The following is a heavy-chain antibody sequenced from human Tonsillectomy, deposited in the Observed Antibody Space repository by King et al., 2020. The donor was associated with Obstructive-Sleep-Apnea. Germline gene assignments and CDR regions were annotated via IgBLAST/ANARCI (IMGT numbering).Heavy chain of an antibody. CDR3: ARRIAVAGTAAFDI. D-gene: IGHD6-19*01. Sequence: TLKESGPTLVKPPQTLTLTCTFSGFSLSTSGVGVGWIRQPPGKALEWLALIYWDDDKRYSPSLKSRLTITKDTSKNQVVLTMTNMDPVDTATYYCARRIAVAGTAAFDIWGQGTMVTVSS. V-gene: IGHV2-5*02. CDR1: GFSLSTSGVG. CDR2: IYWDDDK. J-gene: IGHJ3*02.